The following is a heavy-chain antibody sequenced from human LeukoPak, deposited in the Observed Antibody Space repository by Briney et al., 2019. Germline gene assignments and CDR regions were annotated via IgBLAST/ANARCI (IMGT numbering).Heavy chain of an antibody. D-gene: IGHD1-26*01. CDR3: AREYNGSYLDY. J-gene: IGHJ4*02. CDR1: GGSISSYY. V-gene: IGHV4-59*01. CDR2: IYYSGST. Sequence: SETLSLTCTVSGGSISSYYWSWIRQPPGKGLEWIGYIYYSGSTNYNPSLKSRVTISVDTSKNQFSLKLSSVTAADTAVYYCAREYNGSYLDYWGQGTLVTVSS.